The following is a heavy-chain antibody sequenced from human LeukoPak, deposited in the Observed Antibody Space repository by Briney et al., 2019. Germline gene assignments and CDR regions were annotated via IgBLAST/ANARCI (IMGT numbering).Heavy chain of an antibody. CDR2: ISSSSSYI. Sequence: NPGGSLRLSCAVSGFTFNSYSINWVRQAPGKGLEWVSSISSSSSYISYADSVRGRFTISRDNAKNSLYLQMNSLRTEHTAVYYCVRDASRWFDPWGQGTLVTVSS. J-gene: IGHJ5*02. V-gene: IGHV3-21*01. D-gene: IGHD6-6*01. CDR3: VRDASRWFDP. CDR1: GFTFNSYS.